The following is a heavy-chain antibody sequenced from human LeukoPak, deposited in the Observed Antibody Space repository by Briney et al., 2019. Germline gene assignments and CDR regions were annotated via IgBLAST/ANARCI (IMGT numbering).Heavy chain of an antibody. CDR2: ISTYNGNT. V-gene: IGHV1-18*01. CDR3: ARAALYYYGSGSYSGDL. Sequence: ASVKVSCKASGYTFTSYGITWVRQAPGQGLEWMGWISTYNGNTNYAQNLQGRVTMTTDTPTSTAYMELRSLRSDDTAVYYCARAALYYYGSGSYSGDLWGQGTMVTVSS. D-gene: IGHD3-10*01. J-gene: IGHJ3*01. CDR1: GYTFTSYG.